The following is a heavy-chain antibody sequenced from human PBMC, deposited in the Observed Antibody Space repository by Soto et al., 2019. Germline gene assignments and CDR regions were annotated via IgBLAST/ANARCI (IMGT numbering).Heavy chain of an antibody. CDR1: GDSMTKYY. CDR2: IYMSGST. D-gene: IGHD1-26*01. V-gene: IGHV4-4*07. CDR3: ARTVGAAYYFDF. J-gene: IGHJ4*02. Sequence: QVQLQESGPGLVKPSETLSLTCTVSGDSMTKYYWSWLRQPAGKGLEWIGRIYMSGSTNYNPSLRSGVTMSIDTSNNHFSLDLESVTAADTAVYYCARTVGAAYYFDFWGQGALVTVSS.